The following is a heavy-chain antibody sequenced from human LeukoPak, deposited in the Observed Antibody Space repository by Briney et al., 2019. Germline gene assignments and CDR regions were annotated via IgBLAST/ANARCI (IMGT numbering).Heavy chain of an antibody. CDR2: IRTTGDT. J-gene: IGHJ2*01. CDR1: GFTFNYYD. Sequence: GGSLRLSCAVSGFTFNYYDMHWVRQAPGKRLEWVSAIRTTGDTHYPDAVKGRFAMSREDAKDSVHLQMNTLRAGDTAVYYCARGVSYYYDNSGHPGWYFDLWGRGTLVTVSS. CDR3: ARGVSYYYDNSGHPGWYFDL. V-gene: IGHV3-13*01. D-gene: IGHD3-22*01.